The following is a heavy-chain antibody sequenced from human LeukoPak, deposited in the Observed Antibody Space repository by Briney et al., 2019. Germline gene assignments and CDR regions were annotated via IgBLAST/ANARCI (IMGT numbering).Heavy chain of an antibody. Sequence: SETLSFTCTVSGGSIGSYYWSWIRQPPGKGLEWIGYIYYSGSTNYNPSLKSRVTISVDTSKNQYSLKLRSVPAADTAVYYCARGYNDFWSGYWMIGHWFDPWGQGTLVTVSS. CDR2: IYYSGST. D-gene: IGHD3-3*01. CDR3: ARGYNDFWSGYWMIGHWFDP. V-gene: IGHV4-59*01. J-gene: IGHJ5*02. CDR1: GGSIGSYY.